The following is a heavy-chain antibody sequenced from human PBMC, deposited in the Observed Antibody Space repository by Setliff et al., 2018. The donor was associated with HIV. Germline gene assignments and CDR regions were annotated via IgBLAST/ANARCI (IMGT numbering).Heavy chain of an antibody. CDR1: GFIFTNAW. CDR3: VGHYYDPLTGYYVWFFDV. D-gene: IGHD3-9*01. CDR2: IKSKSDGGTT. V-gene: IGHV3-15*05. Sequence: KSGGSLRLSCETSGFIFTNAWMSWVRQSPRKGLEWLARIKSKSDGGTTSYAAPVKDRFTISRDDSRNTLYQQMNSMKSDDTATYYCVGHYYDPLTGYYVWFFDVWGRGTLVTVSS. J-gene: IGHJ2*01.